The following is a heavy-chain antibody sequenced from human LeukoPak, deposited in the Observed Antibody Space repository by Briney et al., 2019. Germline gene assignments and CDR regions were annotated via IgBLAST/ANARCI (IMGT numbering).Heavy chain of an antibody. V-gene: IGHV3-21*01. CDR2: ISSSSSYI. CDR3: ARDRWEPVVVVPAAIAF. D-gene: IGHD2-2*01. Sequence: GGSLRLSCAASGFTFSSYSMNWVRQAPGKGLEWVSSISSSSSYIYYADSVQGRFTMSRDNAKNSLYLQMNSLRAEDTAVYYCARDRWEPVVVVPAAIAFWGQGTLVTVSS. CDR1: GFTFSSYS. J-gene: IGHJ4*02.